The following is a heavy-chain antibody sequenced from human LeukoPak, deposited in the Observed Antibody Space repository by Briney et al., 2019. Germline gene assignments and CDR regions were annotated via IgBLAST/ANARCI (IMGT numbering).Heavy chain of an antibody. CDR2: INHSGST. J-gene: IGHJ4*02. CDR3: ASSYYDSSGYPPEFDY. V-gene: IGHV4-34*01. D-gene: IGHD3-22*01. CDR1: GGSFSGYY. Sequence: PSETLSLTCAVYGGSFSGYYWSWIRQPPGKGLEWIGEINHSGSTYYNPSLKSRVTISVDTSKNQFSLKLSSVTAADTAVYYCASSYYDSSGYPPEFDYWGQGTLVTVSS.